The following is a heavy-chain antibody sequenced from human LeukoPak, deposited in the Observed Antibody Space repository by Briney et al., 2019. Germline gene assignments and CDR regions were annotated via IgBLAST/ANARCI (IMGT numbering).Heavy chain of an antibody. J-gene: IGHJ4*02. CDR1: GGSISSYY. V-gene: IGHV4-59*01. Sequence: PSETLSLTCTVSGGSISSYYWSWIRQPPGKGLEWIGYIYYSGSTNYNPSLKSRVTISVDTSKNQFSLKLSSVTAADTAVYYCAGSWDCGGDCYYFDYWGQGTLVTVSS. CDR2: IYYSGST. D-gene: IGHD2-21*02. CDR3: AGSWDCGGDCYYFDY.